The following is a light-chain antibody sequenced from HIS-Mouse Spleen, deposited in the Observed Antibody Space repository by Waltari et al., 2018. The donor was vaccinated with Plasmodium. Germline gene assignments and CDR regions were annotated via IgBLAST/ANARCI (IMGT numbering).Light chain of an antibody. CDR3: QAWDSSTAV. Sequence: SYELTQPPSVSVSPGQTASITCSGDKLGDKYACWYQQKPGQSPVLDLYQDSKRPSGIPERFFGSNSGNTATLTISGTQAMDEADYYCQAWDSSTAVFGGGTKLTVL. J-gene: IGLJ2*01. CDR2: QDS. CDR1: KLGDKY. V-gene: IGLV3-1*01.